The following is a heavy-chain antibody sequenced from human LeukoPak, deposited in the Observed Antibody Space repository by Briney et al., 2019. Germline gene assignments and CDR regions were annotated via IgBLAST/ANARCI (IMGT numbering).Heavy chain of an antibody. V-gene: IGHV1-2*02. J-gene: IGHJ6*03. CDR1: GYTFTGYY. D-gene: IGHD2-8*01. CDR3: ARSARHCNNGVCFTDYYIDL. Sequence: ASVKVSCKASGYTFTGYYMHWVRQAPGQGLEWMGWINPNSGGTNYAQRFQGRVTMTRDTSISTAYMEMSSLTSDDTAVYYCARSARHCNNGVCFTDYYIDLWGKGTTVIVSS. CDR2: INPNSGGT.